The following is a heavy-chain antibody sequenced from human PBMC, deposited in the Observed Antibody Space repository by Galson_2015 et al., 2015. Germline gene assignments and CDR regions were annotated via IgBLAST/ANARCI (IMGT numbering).Heavy chain of an antibody. D-gene: IGHD6-19*01. CDR2: ISYDGSNK. CDR3: ARATAIAVAVPRLAFDI. Sequence: SLRLSCAASGFTFSSYGMNWVRQAPGKGLEWVSVISYDGSNKYYADSVKGRFTISRDNSKNTLYLQMNSLRAEDTAVYYCARATAIAVAVPRLAFDIWGQGTMVTVSS. V-gene: IGHV3-30*03. CDR1: GFTFSSYG. J-gene: IGHJ3*02.